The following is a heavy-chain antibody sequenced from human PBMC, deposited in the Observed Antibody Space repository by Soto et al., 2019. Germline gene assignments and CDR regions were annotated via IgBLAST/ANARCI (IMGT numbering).Heavy chain of an antibody. Sequence: QVQLVQSGAEVKKPGSSVKVSCKASGGIFNTYALSWVRQVPGQGLEWMGGIIPIFGTANYAQKFQGSVTITADESTNTTYMELSSLRSDDTAVYYCTRGTRISHSWYADSWGQGTRVTVSS. V-gene: IGHV1-69*01. D-gene: IGHD6-13*01. J-gene: IGHJ5*02. CDR2: IIPIFGTA. CDR1: GGIFNTYA. CDR3: TRGTRISHSWYADS.